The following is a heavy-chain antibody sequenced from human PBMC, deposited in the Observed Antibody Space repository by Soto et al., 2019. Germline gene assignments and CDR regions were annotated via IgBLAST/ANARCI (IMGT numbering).Heavy chain of an antibody. V-gene: IGHV3-74*01. Sequence: FSIYWMHWVRQAPGKGLVWVSRINSDGSSTSYADSVKGRFTISRDNAKNTLYLQMNSLRAEDTAVYYCARVTYGGYDLYYYYYGMDVWGQGTTVTVSS. D-gene: IGHD5-12*01. J-gene: IGHJ6*02. CDR3: ARVTYGGYDLYYYYYGMDV. CDR2: INSDGSST. CDR1: FSIYW.